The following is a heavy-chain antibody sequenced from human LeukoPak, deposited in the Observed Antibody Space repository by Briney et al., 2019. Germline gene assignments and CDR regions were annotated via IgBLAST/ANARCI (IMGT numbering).Heavy chain of an antibody. J-gene: IGHJ6*03. CDR2: FDPEGGET. CDR1: GYTLTELS. CDR3: ATALNYYYYMDV. Sequence: ASVKVSCKVSGYTLTELSMHWVRQAPGKGLEWMGGFDPEGGETIYAQKFQGRVTMTEDTSTDTAYMELSSLRSEDTAVYSCATALNYYYYMDVWGKGTTVTVSS. V-gene: IGHV1-24*01.